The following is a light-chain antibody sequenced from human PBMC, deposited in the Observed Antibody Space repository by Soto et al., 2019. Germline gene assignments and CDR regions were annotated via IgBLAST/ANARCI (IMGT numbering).Light chain of an antibody. V-gene: IGLV1-40*01. Sequence: QSVLTQPPSVSGAPGQRVTISCTGSSSNIGAGYDVHWYQQLPGTAPKLLIYGNSNRPSGVPDRFSGSKSGTSASLAITGLQAEXEADYYCQSYDSSLDVVFGGGTQLTVL. J-gene: IGLJ2*01. CDR2: GNS. CDR3: QSYDSSLDVV. CDR1: SSNIGAGYD.